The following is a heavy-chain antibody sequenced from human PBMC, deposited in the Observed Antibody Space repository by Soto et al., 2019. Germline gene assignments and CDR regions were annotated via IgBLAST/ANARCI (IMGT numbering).Heavy chain of an antibody. J-gene: IGHJ4*02. CDR1: GYTFTSYG. Sequence: QVQLVQSGGEVKKPGASVKVSCKASGYTFTSYGISWVRQAPGQGLEWMGWISGYNDETNYAQRLQGRVTMTTDTSTSTAYMELRSLRKDDTAVYYCAPNSSSTGYFDYWGQGTLVTVSP. D-gene: IGHD6-6*01. CDR3: APNSSSTGYFDY. V-gene: IGHV1-18*04. CDR2: ISGYNDET.